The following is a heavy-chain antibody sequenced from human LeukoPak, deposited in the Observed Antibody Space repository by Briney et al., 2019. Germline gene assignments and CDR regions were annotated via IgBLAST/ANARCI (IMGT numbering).Heavy chain of an antibody. CDR2: INTDGSST. V-gene: IGHV3-74*01. CDR1: GFTFRSYW. CDR3: ARAGYDFWSGYYTFDY. Sequence: GALRLSCGASGFTFRSYWVHWVRPAPGEGVGWVSRINTDGSSTSYADSVKGRFTISRDNAKNTLYLQMNSLRAEDTAVYYCARAGYDFWSGYYTFDYWGQGTLVTVSS. D-gene: IGHD3-3*01. J-gene: IGHJ4*02.